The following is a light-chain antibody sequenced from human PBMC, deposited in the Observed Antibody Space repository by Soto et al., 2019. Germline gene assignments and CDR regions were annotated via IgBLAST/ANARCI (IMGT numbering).Light chain of an antibody. J-gene: IGLJ1*01. CDR2: DVS. CDR3: SSYTSSSTLEV. V-gene: IGLV2-14*01. Sequence: QSALTQPASVSGSPGQSITISCTGTSSDFGGYNYVSWYQQHPGKAPKLMIYDVSNRPSGVSNRFSGSKSGNTASLTISGLQAEDEADYYCSSYTSSSTLEVFGTGTKVTVL. CDR1: SSDFGGYNY.